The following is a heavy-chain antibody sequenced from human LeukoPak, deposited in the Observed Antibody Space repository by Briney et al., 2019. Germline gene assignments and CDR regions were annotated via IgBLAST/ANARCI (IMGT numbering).Heavy chain of an antibody. Sequence: GAAVKVSCKASGYTFTGYYMHSVRPAPGQGVEWMGWINPNSGGTNYAQKLKGRVTMSRDTSISTAYLEMSRLRADDTAVYYCATAGGRSSSDYYGMDVWGQGTTVTVSS. V-gene: IGHV1-2*02. CDR1: GYTFTGYY. CDR2: INPNSGGT. J-gene: IGHJ6*02. CDR3: ATAGGRSSSDYYGMDV. D-gene: IGHD6-6*01.